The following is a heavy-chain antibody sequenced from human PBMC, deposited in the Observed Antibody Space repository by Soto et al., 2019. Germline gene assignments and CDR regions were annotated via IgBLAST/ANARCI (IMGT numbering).Heavy chain of an antibody. CDR3: ARAKSNYQTFDH. CDR2: IYYSGST. Sequence: QVQLQESGPGLVKPSETLSLTCTVSGDSMSSYYWSWIRQPPGKGLEWIGYIYYSGSTTYNPSLRSRVTMSVDTSKNQFSLRLSSVTAADTDVYYCARAKSNYQTFDHWGQGSQVTVSS. D-gene: IGHD4-4*01. V-gene: IGHV4-59*01. CDR1: GDSMSSYY. J-gene: IGHJ4*02.